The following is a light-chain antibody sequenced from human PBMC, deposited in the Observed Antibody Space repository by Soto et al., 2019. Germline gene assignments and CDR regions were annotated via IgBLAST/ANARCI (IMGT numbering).Light chain of an antibody. Sequence: QSVLTLPASVSGSPGQSITISCTGTSSDAGNYNFDSWYQQHPGKAPKVIIYEDSTRPSGVSNRISGSKSGNTASLTISGLQAEDEADYYCCSYAGSSTSWVFGVGTQLTVL. CDR3: CSYAGSSTSWV. CDR1: SSDAGNYNF. J-gene: IGLJ3*02. V-gene: IGLV2-23*01. CDR2: EDS.